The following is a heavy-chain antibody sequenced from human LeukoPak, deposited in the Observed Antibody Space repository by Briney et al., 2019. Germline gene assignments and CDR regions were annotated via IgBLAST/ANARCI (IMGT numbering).Heavy chain of an antibody. CDR1: GFTFSSYS. CDR2: ISSSSSYI. D-gene: IGHD6-13*01. V-gene: IGHV3-21*01. CDR3: ASSLLYSSSWYYFDY. J-gene: IGHJ4*02. Sequence: GGSLRLSCAASGFTFSSYSMNWVRQAPGKGLEWVSSISSSSSYIYYADSVKGRFTISRDNAKSSLYLQMNSLRAEDTAVYYCASSLLYSSSWYYFDYWGQGTLVTVSS.